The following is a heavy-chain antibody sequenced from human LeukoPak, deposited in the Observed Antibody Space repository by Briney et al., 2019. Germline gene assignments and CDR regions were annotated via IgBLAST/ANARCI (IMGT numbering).Heavy chain of an antibody. CDR1: GGSFSGYY. Sequence: KPSETLSLTCAVYGGSFSGYYWSWIRQPPGKGLEWIGEINHSGSTNYNPSLKSRVTISVDTSKNQFSLKLSSVTAADTAVYYCVRGGSSSWRGWFDPWGQGTLVTVSS. CDR3: VRGGSSSWRGWFDP. J-gene: IGHJ5*02. CDR2: INHSGST. D-gene: IGHD6-13*01. V-gene: IGHV4-34*01.